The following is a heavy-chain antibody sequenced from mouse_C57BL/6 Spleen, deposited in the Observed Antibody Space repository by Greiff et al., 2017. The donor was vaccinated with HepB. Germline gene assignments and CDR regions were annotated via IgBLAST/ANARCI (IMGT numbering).Heavy chain of an antibody. D-gene: IGHD2-2*01. CDR3: ARGLRPSYYAMDY. CDR2: ISSGSSTI. CDR1: GFTFSDYG. Sequence: EVKVEESGGGLVKPGGSLKLSCAASGFTFSDYGMHWVRQAPEKGLEWVAYISSGSSTIYYADTVKGRFTISRDNAKNTLFLQMTSLRSEDTAMYYCARGLRPSYYAMDYWGQGTSVTVSS. V-gene: IGHV5-17*01. J-gene: IGHJ4*01.